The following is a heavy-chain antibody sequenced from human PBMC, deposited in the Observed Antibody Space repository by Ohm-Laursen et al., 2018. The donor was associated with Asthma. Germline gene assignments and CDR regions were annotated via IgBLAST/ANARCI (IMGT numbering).Heavy chain of an antibody. D-gene: IGHD1-1*01. CDR3: AVRTTSAGFDV. J-gene: IGHJ3*01. CDR1: GFTFSSYA. V-gene: IGHV3-30-3*01. CDR2: ISYDGSNK. Sequence: RSLRLSCAATGFTFSSYAMHWVRQAPGKGLEWVAVISYDGSNKYYADSVKGRFTISRDNAKNSLYLQMNSLRAQDTAVYYCAVRTTSAGFDVWGQGTMVIVSS.